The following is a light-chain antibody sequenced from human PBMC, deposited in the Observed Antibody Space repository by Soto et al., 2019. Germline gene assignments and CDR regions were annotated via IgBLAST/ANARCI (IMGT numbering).Light chain of an antibody. V-gene: IGLV2-11*01. Sequence: QSALTQPRSVSGSPGQSVTISCTGTNSDVGTYNYVSWYQQHPGKAPKLIIYDVTKRPSGVPDRFSGSKSGNTASLIISGLQAADEAEYYCCCCSYAGSSSFRVLFGGGTNSPS. CDR1: NSDVGTYNY. CDR2: DVT. J-gene: IGLJ2*01. CDR3: CSYAGSSSFRVL.